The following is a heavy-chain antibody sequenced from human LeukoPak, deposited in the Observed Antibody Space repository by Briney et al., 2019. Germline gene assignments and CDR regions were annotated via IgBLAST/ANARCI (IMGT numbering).Heavy chain of an antibody. CDR2: IYHSGST. V-gene: IGHV4-39*07. CDR3: AKVTVPSF. Sequence: SETLSLTCTVSGGSISSSNYYWGWIRQPPGKGLEWIGSIYHSGSTYYNPSLKSRVTISVDTSKNQFSLKLSSVTAADTAVYYCAKVTVPSFWGQGTLVTVSS. D-gene: IGHD4-17*01. CDR1: GGSISSSNYY. J-gene: IGHJ4*02.